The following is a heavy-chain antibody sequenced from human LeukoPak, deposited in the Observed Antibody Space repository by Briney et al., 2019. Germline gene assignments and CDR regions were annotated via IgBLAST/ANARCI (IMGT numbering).Heavy chain of an antibody. CDR1: GGSITNTNY. CDR2: VNLQGST. Sequence: GSLRLTCGVSGGSITNTNYWTWVRQPPGKGLEWIGEVNLQGSTNYNPSLMGRVAIAVDTSENHISLQLTSVTAADTAVYYCAREGGPYRPLDYSGQGTLVTVSS. V-gene: IGHV4-4*02. CDR3: AREGGPYRPLDY. J-gene: IGHJ4*02.